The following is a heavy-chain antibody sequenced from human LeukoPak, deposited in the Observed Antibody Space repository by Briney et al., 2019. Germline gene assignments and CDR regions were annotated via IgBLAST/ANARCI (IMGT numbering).Heavy chain of an antibody. CDR2: IYHSGST. J-gene: IGHJ4*02. CDR1: GYSISSGYY. Sequence: SETLSLTCTVSGYSISSGYYWGWIRQPPGKGLEWIGSIYHSGSTYYNPSLKSRVTISVDTSKNQFSLKLSSVTAADTAVYYCARDSVSGYYDYWGQGTLVTVSS. D-gene: IGHD3-22*01. CDR3: ARDSVSGYYDY. V-gene: IGHV4-38-2*02.